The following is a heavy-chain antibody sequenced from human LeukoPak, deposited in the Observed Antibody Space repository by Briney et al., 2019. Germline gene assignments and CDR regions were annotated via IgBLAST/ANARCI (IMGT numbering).Heavy chain of an antibody. V-gene: IGHV3-30*04. J-gene: IGHJ4*02. D-gene: IGHD4-23*01. Sequence: GRSLRLSCSASGFAFSNFAMHWVRQAPGKGLEWVAVVSYEGTIKYYSDSAKGRFTISRDNSKNTLYLQMNSLRAEDTAVYYCARGPRKITPEYYFDYWGQGTLVTVSS. CDR1: GFAFSNFA. CDR2: VSYEGTIK. CDR3: ARGPRKITPEYYFDY.